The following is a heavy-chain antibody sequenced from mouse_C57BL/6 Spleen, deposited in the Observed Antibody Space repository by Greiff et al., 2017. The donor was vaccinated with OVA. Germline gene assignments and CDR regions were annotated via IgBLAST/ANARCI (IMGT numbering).Heavy chain of an antibody. CDR2: IDPSDSET. D-gene: IGHD1-1*01. CDR1: GYTFTSYW. V-gene: IGHV1-52*01. Sequence: QVQLQQPGAELVRPGSSVKLSCKASGYTFTSYWMHWVKQRPIQGLEWIGNIDPSDSETHYNQKFKDKATLTVDKSSSTAYMQLSSLTSEDSAVYYCARGGPIPFITTVASYFDYWGQGTTLTVSS. J-gene: IGHJ2*01. CDR3: ARGGPIPFITTVASYFDY.